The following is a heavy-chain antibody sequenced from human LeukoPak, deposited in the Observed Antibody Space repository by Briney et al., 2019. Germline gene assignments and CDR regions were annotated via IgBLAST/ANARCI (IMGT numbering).Heavy chain of an antibody. J-gene: IGHJ4*02. Sequence: GGSLRLSCAASGFTFSSYGMSWVRQAPGKGLEWVSAISGSGGSTYYADSVKGRFTISRDNAKNSLYLQMNTLRAEDTAVYYCARDRHKYNYDSGGYPPYWGQGTLVTVSS. V-gene: IGHV3-23*01. CDR3: ARDRHKYNYDSGGYPPY. CDR1: GFTFSSYG. D-gene: IGHD3-22*01. CDR2: ISGSGGST.